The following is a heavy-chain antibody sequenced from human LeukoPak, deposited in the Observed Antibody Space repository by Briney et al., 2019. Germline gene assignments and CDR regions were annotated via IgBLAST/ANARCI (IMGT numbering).Heavy chain of an antibody. Sequence: PSETLSLTCTVSGGSISTYYWSWIRQPPGKGLEWIAYIYYSGSTNYNPSLKSRVTISVDTSKNLLSLELSSVTAADTAVYYCARGGGYYGYFDYWGQGALVTVSS. D-gene: IGHD1-26*01. CDR3: ARGGGYYGYFDY. CDR1: GGSISTYY. V-gene: IGHV4-59*01. J-gene: IGHJ4*02. CDR2: IYYSGST.